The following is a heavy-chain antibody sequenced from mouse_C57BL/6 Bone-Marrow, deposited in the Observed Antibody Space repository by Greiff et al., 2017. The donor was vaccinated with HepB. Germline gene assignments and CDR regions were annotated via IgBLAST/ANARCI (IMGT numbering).Heavy chain of an antibody. Sequence: SGPELVKPGASVKISCKASGYAFSSSWMNWVKQRPGKGLEWIGRIYPGDGDTNYNGKFKGKATLTADKSSSTAYMQLSSLTSEDSAVYFCAREMDYYSNLFDYWGQGTTLTVSS. V-gene: IGHV1-82*01. CDR1: GYAFSSSW. D-gene: IGHD2-5*01. CDR2: IYPGDGDT. J-gene: IGHJ2*01. CDR3: AREMDYYSNLFDY.